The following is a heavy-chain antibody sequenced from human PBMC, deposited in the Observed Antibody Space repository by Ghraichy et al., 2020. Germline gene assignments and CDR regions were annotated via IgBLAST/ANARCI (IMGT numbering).Heavy chain of an antibody. D-gene: IGHD4-17*01. CDR2: MYYSGST. CDR3: ARRVTTVTTTWFDP. V-gene: IGHV4-39*01. Sequence: SETLSLTCTVSGDSISSSGYYWDWIRQPPGKGLEWIVSMYYSGSTYYNPSLKSRVTKSIDTSKNQFSLNLNSVTAADTAVYYCARRVTTVTTTWFDPWGQGTLVTVSS. J-gene: IGHJ5*02. CDR1: GDSISSSGYY.